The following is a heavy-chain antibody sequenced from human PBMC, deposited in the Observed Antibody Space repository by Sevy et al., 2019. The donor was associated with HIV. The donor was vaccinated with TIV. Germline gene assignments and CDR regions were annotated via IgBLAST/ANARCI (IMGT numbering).Heavy chain of an antibody. Sequence: GGSLRLSCAASAITVSSNDMSWVRQAPGKGLEWVSVISTDGNTVYADSVKGRFTISRDNSKNTLYFQMNSLRAEDTAVYYCATDSEGGRGGDYWGQGTLVTVSS. J-gene: IGHJ4*02. CDR2: ISTDGNT. CDR1: AITVSSND. V-gene: IGHV3-53*01. D-gene: IGHD1-26*01. CDR3: ATDSEGGRGGDY.